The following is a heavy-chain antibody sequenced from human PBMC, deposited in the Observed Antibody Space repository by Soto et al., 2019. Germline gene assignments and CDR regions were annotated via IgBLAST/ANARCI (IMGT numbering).Heavy chain of an antibody. J-gene: IGHJ6*03. D-gene: IGHD6-6*01. CDR2: ISSNGVGT. CDR3: ARRARPDFYYMDV. V-gene: IGHV3-64*01. CDR1: GFTLSGYA. Sequence: EVQLAESGGGLAQPGGSLRLSCAASGFTLSGYAMNWVRQAPGKGLEYVSGISSNGVGTYYANSVQGRFTISRDNSKNTVYLQMGSLRPEDMAVYYCARRARPDFYYMDVWGKGTTVTVS.